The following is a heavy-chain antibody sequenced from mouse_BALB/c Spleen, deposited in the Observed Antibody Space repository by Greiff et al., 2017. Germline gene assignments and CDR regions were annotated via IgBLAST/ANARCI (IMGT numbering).Heavy chain of an antibody. Sequence: EVQRVESGGGLVKPGGSLKLSCAASGFAFSSYDMSWVRQTPEKRLEWVAYISSGGGSTYYPDTVKGRFTISRDNAKNTLYLQMSSLKSEDTAMYYCARHYGPYYAMDYWGQGTSVTVSS. CDR2: ISSGGGST. D-gene: IGHD1-1*01. CDR1: GFAFSSYD. J-gene: IGHJ4*01. V-gene: IGHV5-12-1*01. CDR3: ARHYGPYYAMDY.